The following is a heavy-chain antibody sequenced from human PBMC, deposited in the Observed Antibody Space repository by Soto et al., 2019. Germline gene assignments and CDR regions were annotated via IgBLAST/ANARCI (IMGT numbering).Heavy chain of an antibody. CDR2: IIPILGIA. CDR1: GGTFSSYT. V-gene: IGHV1-69*02. D-gene: IGHD1-7*01. Sequence: QVQLVQSGAEVKKPGSSVKVSCKASGGTFSSYTISWVRQAPGQGLEWMGRIIPILGIANYAQKFQGRVTITAAKSTSTAYMELSSLRSEDTAVYYCARARLFLNWNYGYHWFDPWGQGTLVTVSS. J-gene: IGHJ5*02. CDR3: ARARLFLNWNYGYHWFDP.